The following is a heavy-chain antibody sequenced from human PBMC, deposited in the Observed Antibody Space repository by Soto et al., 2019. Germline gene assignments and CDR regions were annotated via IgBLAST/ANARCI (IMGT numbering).Heavy chain of an antibody. J-gene: IGHJ6*02. V-gene: IGHV1-18*01. CDR1: GYTFTSYG. Sequence: ASVKVSCKASGYTFTSYGISWVRQAPGKGLEWMGWISAYNGNTNYAQKLQGRVTMTTDTSTSTAYMELRSLRSDDTAVYYCARVGWLRFGYYYYGMDVWGQGTTVTVSS. D-gene: IGHD5-12*01. CDR3: ARVGWLRFGYYYYGMDV. CDR2: ISAYNGNT.